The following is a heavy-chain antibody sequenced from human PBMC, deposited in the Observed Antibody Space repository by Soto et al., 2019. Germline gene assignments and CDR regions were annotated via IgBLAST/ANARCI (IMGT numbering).Heavy chain of an antibody. J-gene: IGHJ6*02. D-gene: IGHD2-2*01. CDR2: INPNSGGT. Sequence: EASVKVSCKASGYTFTGYYMHWVRQAPGQGLEWMGWINPNSGGTNYAQKFQGWVTMTRDTSISTAYMELSRLRSDDTAVYYCARGAYIVVVPAATLGYYYYGMDVWGQGTTVTVSS. CDR3: ARGAYIVVVPAATLGYYYYGMDV. V-gene: IGHV1-2*04. CDR1: GYTFTGYY.